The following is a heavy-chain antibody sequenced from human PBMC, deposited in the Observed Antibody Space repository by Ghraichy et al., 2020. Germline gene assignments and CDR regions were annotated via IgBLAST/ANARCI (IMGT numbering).Heavy chain of an antibody. CDR3: ARGLLQYTGIYYYYYMDV. V-gene: IGHV4-34*01. Sequence: SETLSLTCAVYGGSFSDYYWSWIRQPPGKGLEWIGEINHSGSTNYNPSLKSRVTISVDTSKNQFSLKLSSVTAADTAVYYCARGLLQYTGIYYYYYMDVWGKGTTVTVSS. J-gene: IGHJ6*03. CDR2: INHSGST. D-gene: IGHD4-11*01. CDR1: GGSFSDYY.